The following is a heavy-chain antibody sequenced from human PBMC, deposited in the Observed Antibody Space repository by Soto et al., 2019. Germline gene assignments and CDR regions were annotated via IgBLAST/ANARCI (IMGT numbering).Heavy chain of an antibody. D-gene: IGHD3-10*01. CDR3: ARFVYGSGSYKAFDI. Sequence: GGSLRLSCAASGFSFSPYSMNWVRQAPGKGLEWVSYISSSSSSIYYADSVKGRFTISRDNAKNSLYLQMNSLRAEDTAVYYCARFVYGSGSYKAFDIWGQGTMVTVSS. CDR1: GFSFSPYS. J-gene: IGHJ3*02. CDR2: ISSSSSSI. V-gene: IGHV3-48*01.